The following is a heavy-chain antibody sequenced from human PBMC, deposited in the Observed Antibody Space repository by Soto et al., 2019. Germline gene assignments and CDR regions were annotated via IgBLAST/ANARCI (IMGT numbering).Heavy chain of an antibody. CDR2: ISGSGGST. V-gene: IGHV3-23*01. CDR1: GFTFSSYA. J-gene: IGHJ4*02. Sequence: GGSLRLSCAASGFTFSSYAMSWVRQAPGKGLEWVSAISGSGGSTYYADSVKGRFTISRDNSKNTLYLQMKSLRAEDTAVYYYGKDRWGYSYGKIDYWGRGTLVTVSS. CDR3: GKDRWGYSYGKIDY. D-gene: IGHD5-18*01.